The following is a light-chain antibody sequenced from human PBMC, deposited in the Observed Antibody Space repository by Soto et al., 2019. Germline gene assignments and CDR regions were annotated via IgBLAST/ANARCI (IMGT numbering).Light chain of an antibody. CDR2: SGN. Sequence: QSVLTQPPSASGTPGQRVTISCSGSSSNVGSYTVYWYQQPPGTAPKVLIYSGNRRPSGVPARFSGSKSGTSASLAISGLQSEDEADYYCAAWDDSLNGVVFGGGTELTVL. J-gene: IGLJ2*01. V-gene: IGLV1-44*01. CDR1: SSNVGSYT. CDR3: AAWDDSLNGVV.